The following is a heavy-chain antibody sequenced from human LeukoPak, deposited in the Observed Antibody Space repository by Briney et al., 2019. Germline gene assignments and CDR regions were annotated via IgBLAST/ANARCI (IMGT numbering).Heavy chain of an antibody. CDR1: GFTFSSYG. Sequence: PGGSLRLSCAASGFTFSSYGMHWVRQAPGKGLEWVAVISYDGSNKYYADSVKGRFTISRDNSKNTLYLQMNRLRAEDTAIYYCAKRNYDSFHFDYWGQGTLVTVSS. J-gene: IGHJ4*02. CDR3: AKRNYDSFHFDY. CDR2: ISYDGSNK. D-gene: IGHD3-22*01. V-gene: IGHV3-30*18.